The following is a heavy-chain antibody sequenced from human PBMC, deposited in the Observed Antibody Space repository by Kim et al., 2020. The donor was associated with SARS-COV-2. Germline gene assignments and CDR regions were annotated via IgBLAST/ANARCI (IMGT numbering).Heavy chain of an antibody. J-gene: IGHJ3*02. D-gene: IGHD3-16*02. CDR3: ARGVGELSLSGAFDI. Sequence: QKFKGSVTITEDESTSTAYMELSSLRSEDTAVYYCARGVGELSLSGAFDIWGQGTMVTVSS. V-gene: IGHV1-69*01.